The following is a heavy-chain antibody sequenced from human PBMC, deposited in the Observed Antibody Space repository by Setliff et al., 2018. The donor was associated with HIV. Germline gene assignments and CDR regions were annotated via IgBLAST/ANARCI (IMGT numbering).Heavy chain of an antibody. J-gene: IGHJ4*02. V-gene: IGHV4-59*01. Sequence: SETLSLTCIVSGGSIRSYYWSWIRQPPGKGLEWIGYIYYSGSTNYNASLKSRVAMSVDTSKNEFSLKLSSVSAADTARYYCVGSGRGKQPFYYDHWGQGTLVTVSS. D-gene: IGHD1-26*01. CDR3: VGSGRGKQPFYYDH. CDR2: IYYSGST. CDR1: GGSIRSYY.